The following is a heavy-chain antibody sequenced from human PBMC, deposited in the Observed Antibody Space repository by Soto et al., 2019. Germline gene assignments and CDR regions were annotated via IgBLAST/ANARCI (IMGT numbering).Heavy chain of an antibody. V-gene: IGHV4-31*03. CDR3: ARENAYPYYYYGMDV. CDR1: GGSISSGGYY. CDR2: IYYSGST. J-gene: IGHJ6*02. Sequence: PSETLSLTCTVSGGSISSGGYYWSWIRQHPGKGLEWIGYIYYSGSTYYNPSLKSRVTISVDTSKNQFSLKLSSVTAADTAVYYCARENAYPYYYYGMDVWGQGTTVTVSS.